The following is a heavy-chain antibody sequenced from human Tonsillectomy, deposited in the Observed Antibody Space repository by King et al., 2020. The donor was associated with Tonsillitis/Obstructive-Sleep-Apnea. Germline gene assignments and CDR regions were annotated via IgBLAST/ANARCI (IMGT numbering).Heavy chain of an antibody. CDR2: IYYSGST. V-gene: IGHV4-59*01. D-gene: IGHD2-2*02. J-gene: IGHJ6*03. CDR3: AGGEYCSSTSCYTGGGRYYYMDV. CDR1: GGSISSYY. Sequence: VQLQESGPGLVKPSETLSLTCTVSGGSISSYYWSWIRQPPGKGLEWIGYIYYSGSTNYNPSLQSRVTISVDTSKNQFSLKLSSVTAAVTAVYYCAGGEYCSSTSCYTGGGRYYYMDVWGKGTTVTVSS.